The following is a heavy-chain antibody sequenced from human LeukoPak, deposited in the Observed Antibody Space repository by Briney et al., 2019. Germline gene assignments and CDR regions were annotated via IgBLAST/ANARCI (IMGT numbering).Heavy chain of an antibody. CDR1: GYAFTNYD. V-gene: IGHV1-8*01. D-gene: IGHD5-18*01. CDR3: ARGRGYSYGYSDY. J-gene: IGHJ4*02. Sequence: ASVKVSCKASGYAFTNYDIMWVREATGQGLEWMGWMSPNSGNTGYAQKFQGRVTMTRNTSISTAFMDLSSLRSEDTGVYYCARGRGYSYGYSDYWGQGTLVTVSS. CDR2: MSPNSGNT.